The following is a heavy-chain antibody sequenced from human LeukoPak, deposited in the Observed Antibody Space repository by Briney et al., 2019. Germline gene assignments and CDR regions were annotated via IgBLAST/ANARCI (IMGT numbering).Heavy chain of an antibody. CDR2: IYYSGST. J-gene: IGHJ3*02. Sequence: SETLSLTCTVSGGSISSGDYYWSWIRQPPGKGLEWIGNIYYSGSTYYNPSLKSRVTISVDTSKNQFSLKLSSVTAADTAVYYCARYSSSWYLEPPHDAFDIWGQGTMVTASS. CDR1: GGSISSGDYY. D-gene: IGHD6-13*01. CDR3: ARYSSSWYLEPPHDAFDI. V-gene: IGHV4-30-4*08.